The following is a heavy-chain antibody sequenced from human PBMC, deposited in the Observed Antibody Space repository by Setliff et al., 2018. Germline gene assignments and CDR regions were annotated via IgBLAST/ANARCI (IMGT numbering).Heavy chain of an antibody. J-gene: IGHJ3*02. CDR1: GGNFNNYA. V-gene: IGHV1-69*13. CDR2: IIPSFGTT. D-gene: IGHD2-2*01. CDR3: ARGYQVTPPRADAFDI. Sequence: SVKVSCKASGGNFNNYAINWVRQAPGQGLEWVGRIIPSFGTTNFAQEFQGRVTITADESTETTYMDLTSLRSEDTAVYYCARGYQVTPPRADAFDIWGQGTLVTVSS.